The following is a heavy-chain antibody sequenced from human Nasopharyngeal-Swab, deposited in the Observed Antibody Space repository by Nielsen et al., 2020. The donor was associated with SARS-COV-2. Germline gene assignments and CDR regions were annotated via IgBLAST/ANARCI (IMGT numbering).Heavy chain of an antibody. D-gene: IGHD2-21*02. V-gene: IGHV3-30-3*01. CDR3: RVTGPFTGYFDY. J-gene: IGHJ4*02. CDR2: ISYDGNNK. CDR1: GFTFNIHS. Sequence: GGSLRLSCAASGFTFNIHSLHWVRQAPGKGLEWVAVISYDGNNKYYADSVKGRFTVSRENAKNSLFLQMDSLRVEDTAVYYCRVTGPFTGYFDYWGQGTLVTVSS.